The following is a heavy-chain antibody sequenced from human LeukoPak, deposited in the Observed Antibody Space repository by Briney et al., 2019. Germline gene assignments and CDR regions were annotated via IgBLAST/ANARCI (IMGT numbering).Heavy chain of an antibody. CDR2: IYYSGST. Sequence: SETLSLTCTVPGDSMSSYYWSWIRQPPGKGLEWIGYIYYSGSTNYNPSLKSRVTMSVDTSKNQFSLKLNSVTAADTAVYYCARHSGNYNWFDRWGQGTLVAVSS. CDR1: GDSMSSYY. V-gene: IGHV4-59*08. CDR3: ARHSGNYNWFDR. D-gene: IGHD1-26*01. J-gene: IGHJ5*02.